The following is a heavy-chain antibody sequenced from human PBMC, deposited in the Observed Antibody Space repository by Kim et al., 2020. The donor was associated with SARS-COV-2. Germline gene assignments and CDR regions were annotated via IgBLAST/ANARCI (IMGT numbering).Heavy chain of an antibody. V-gene: IGHV3-11*06. D-gene: IGHD2-2*01. Sequence: RFTISRENAKNSLYLQMNSLRAEDTAVYYCARDELGYCSSTSCPAGYFDYWGQGTLVTVSS. CDR3: ARDELGYCSSTSCPAGYFDY. J-gene: IGHJ4*02.